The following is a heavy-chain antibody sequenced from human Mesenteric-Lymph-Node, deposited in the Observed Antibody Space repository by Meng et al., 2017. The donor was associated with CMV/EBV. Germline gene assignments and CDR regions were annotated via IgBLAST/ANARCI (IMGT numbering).Heavy chain of an antibody. V-gene: IGHV4-34*01. CDR2: INHSGST. D-gene: IGHD4-23*01. J-gene: IGHJ4*02. CDR1: GGSFSGYY. CDR3: ARHQRWLKSEGGFNY. Sequence: QVQLQQVGAGLLKPSGTLSLTFAVYGGSFSGYYWSWIRQPPGKGLEWIGEINHSGSTNYNPSLKSRVTISVDTSKNQFSLKLSSVTAADTAVYYCARHQRWLKSEGGFNYWGQGTLVTVSS.